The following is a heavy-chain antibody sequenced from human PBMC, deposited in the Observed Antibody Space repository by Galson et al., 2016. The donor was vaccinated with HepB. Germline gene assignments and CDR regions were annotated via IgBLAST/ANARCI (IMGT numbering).Heavy chain of an antibody. V-gene: IGHV3-53*01. Sequence: SLRLSCAASGFTVCNNYMKWVRQAPGKGLEWVSLIWSGGTTDYADSVKGRFTISRDSSKNTLYLQMNSLRAEDTAVYYCARDMHRPYYYDSSGYGDMGYYFDYWGQGTLVTVSS. D-gene: IGHD3-22*01. J-gene: IGHJ4*02. CDR3: ARDMHRPYYYDSSGYGDMGYYFDY. CDR2: IWSGGTT. CDR1: GFTVCNNY.